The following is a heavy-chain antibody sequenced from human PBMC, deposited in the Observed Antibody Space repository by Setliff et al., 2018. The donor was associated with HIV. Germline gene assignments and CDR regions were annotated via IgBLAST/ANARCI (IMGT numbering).Heavy chain of an antibody. D-gene: IGHD2-21*02. J-gene: IGHJ4*02. CDR1: GDSIGDYY. CDR2: VYASAYS. V-gene: IGHV4-4*07. CDR3: ARSSRVNCGGDCYLFDY. Sequence: SETLSLTCTVSGDSIGDYYWNWIRQPAGKGLEWIGRVYASAYSNYNPSLKSRVTMSVDTSQNQFSLKLRSVNAADTAVYYCARSSRVNCGGDCYLFDYWGQGTPVTVSS.